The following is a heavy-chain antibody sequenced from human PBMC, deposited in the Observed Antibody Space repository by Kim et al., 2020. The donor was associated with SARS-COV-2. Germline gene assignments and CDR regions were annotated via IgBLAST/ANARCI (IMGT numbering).Heavy chain of an antibody. V-gene: IGHV2-5*02. CDR2: IYWDDDK. CDR1: GFSLTTSGVG. D-gene: IGHD3-10*01. Sequence: SGPTLVNPTQTLTLTCTFSGFSLTTSGVGVGWIRQPPGKALEWLTIIYWDDDKRYNPSLKTRLTITKDTSKNQVVFTMTNMDPVDTATYYCAHRRFGDSSNYYFDYWGQGTLVTVSS. CDR3: AHRRFGDSSNYYFDY. J-gene: IGHJ4*02.